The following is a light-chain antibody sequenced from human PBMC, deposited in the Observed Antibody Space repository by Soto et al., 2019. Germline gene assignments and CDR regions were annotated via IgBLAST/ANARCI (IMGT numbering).Light chain of an antibody. Sequence: DIQMTTSTSSLSASVGDRVTITCRASQSISSYLNWYQQKPGKAPKLLIYAASSLQSGVPSRFSGSGSGTDFTLTISSLQPEDFATYYCEQSYSTPRTFGHGTKVDTK. J-gene: IGKJ1*01. CDR3: EQSYSTPRT. V-gene: IGKV1-39*01. CDR2: AAS. CDR1: QSISSY.